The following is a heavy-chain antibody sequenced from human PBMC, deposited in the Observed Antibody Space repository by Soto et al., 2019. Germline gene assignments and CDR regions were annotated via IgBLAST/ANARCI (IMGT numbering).Heavy chain of an antibody. CDR3: TTTDSSGYYSAFDI. Sequence: EVQLVESGGGLVKPGGSLRLSCAASGFTFSNAWMNWVRQAPGKGLEWVGRIKSKTDGGTTDYAAPVKGRFTISRDESKNTLYLQMNSLKTEDTAVYYCTTTDSSGYYSAFDIWGQGTMVTVSS. D-gene: IGHD3-22*01. CDR1: GFTFSNAW. CDR2: IKSKTDGGTT. J-gene: IGHJ3*02. V-gene: IGHV3-15*07.